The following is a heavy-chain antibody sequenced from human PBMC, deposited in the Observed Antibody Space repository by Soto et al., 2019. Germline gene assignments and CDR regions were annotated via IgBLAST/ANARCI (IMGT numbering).Heavy chain of an antibody. V-gene: IGHV4-39*01. CDR2: IYYSGST. Sequence: QLQLQESGPGLVKPSETLSLTCTVSGGSISSSSYYWGWIRQPPGKGLEWIGSIYYSGSTYYNPSLKSRVTISGDTSKNQFSLKLSSVTAADTAVYYCARLATYYYDSSGYYYYFDYWGQGTLVTVSS. D-gene: IGHD3-22*01. CDR3: ARLATYYYDSSGYYYYFDY. J-gene: IGHJ4*02. CDR1: GGSISSSSYY.